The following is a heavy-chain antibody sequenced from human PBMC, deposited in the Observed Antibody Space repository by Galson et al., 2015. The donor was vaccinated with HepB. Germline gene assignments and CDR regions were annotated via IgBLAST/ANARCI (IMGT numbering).Heavy chain of an antibody. CDR1: GDSVSSNSAA. V-gene: IGHV6-1*01. CDR3: ARDSAWLAPNGYYYYYGMDV. CDR2: TYYRSKWYN. Sequence: CAISGDSVSSNSAAWNWIRQSPSRGLEWLGRTYYRSKWYNDYAVSVKSRITINADTSKNQFSLQLNSVTPEDTAVYYCARDSAWLAPNGYYYYYGMDVLGQGTTVTVSS. D-gene: IGHD6-19*01. J-gene: IGHJ6*02.